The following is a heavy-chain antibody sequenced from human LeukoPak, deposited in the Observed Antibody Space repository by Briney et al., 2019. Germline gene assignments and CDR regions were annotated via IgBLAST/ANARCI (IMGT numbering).Heavy chain of an antibody. CDR2: INHSGST. J-gene: IGHJ5*02. CDR1: GGSFSGCY. D-gene: IGHD3-16*02. CDR3: ARQGYDYVWGSYRYLWFDP. V-gene: IGHV4-34*01. Sequence: SETLSLTCAVYGGSFSGCYWSWTRQPPGKGLEWIGEINHSGSTNYNPSLKSRVTISVDTSKNQFSLKLSSVTAADTAVYYCARQGYDYVWGSYRYLWFDPWGQGTLVTVSS.